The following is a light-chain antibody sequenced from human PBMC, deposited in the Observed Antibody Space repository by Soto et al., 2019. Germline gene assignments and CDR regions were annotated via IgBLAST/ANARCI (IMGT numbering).Light chain of an antibody. V-gene: IGLV2-14*01. CDR2: EVS. J-gene: IGLJ1*01. CDR1: SSDVGGYNY. Sequence: QSVRTQPASVSGSPGQSITISCTGTSSDVGGYNYVSWYQQHPGKAPKLMIYEVSNRPSGVSNRFSGSKSGNTASLTISGLQAEDEADYYCSSYTSSSTVFGTGTKLTVL. CDR3: SSYTSSSTV.